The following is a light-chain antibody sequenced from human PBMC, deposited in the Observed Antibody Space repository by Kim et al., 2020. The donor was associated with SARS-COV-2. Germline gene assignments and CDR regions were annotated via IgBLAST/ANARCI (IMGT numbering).Light chain of an antibody. J-gene: IGKJ4*01. V-gene: IGKV1-39*01. Sequence: DIQMTQSPSSLSASVGERVTITCQASQTISSYLNWYQQKPGKVPKLLIHAASSLQSGVPSRFSGSGSGTDFTLTISSLQPEDFATYYCQQSYTIPLTFCGGTKVDIK. CDR3: QQSYTIPLT. CDR2: AAS. CDR1: QTISSY.